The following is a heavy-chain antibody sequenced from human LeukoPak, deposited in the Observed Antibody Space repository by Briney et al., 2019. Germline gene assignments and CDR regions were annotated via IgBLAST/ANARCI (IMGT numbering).Heavy chain of an antibody. J-gene: IGHJ5*02. D-gene: IGHD1-26*01. CDR2: MSSSSSYI. CDR3: ARDGEVGVGRWFDP. V-gene: IGHV3-21*01. Sequence: GGSLRLSCVASGFTFSSYSMNWVRQAPGKGLEWVSSMSSSSSYIYYADSVKERFTFSRDNDKNSLSLQMNSVSAEDTPVYHCARDGEVGVGRWFDPWGQGTLVTVSS. CDR1: GFTFSSYS.